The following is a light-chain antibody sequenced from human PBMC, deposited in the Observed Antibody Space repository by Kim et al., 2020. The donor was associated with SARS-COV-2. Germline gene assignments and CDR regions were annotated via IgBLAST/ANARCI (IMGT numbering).Light chain of an antibody. V-gene: IGKV3-20*01. J-gene: IGKJ2*01. Sequence: EIVLTQSPGTLSLSPGERVTLSCRAGQAVSGNYLGWYQQKPGQAPRLLIYGASSRATGIPDRFSGSGSGTDFTLTISTLEPEDFAVYYCQQYGLSPYTFGQGTKLEI. CDR1: QAVSGNY. CDR3: QQYGLSPYT. CDR2: GAS.